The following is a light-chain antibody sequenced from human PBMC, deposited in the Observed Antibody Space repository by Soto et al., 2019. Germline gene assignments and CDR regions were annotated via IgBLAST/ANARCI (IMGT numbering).Light chain of an antibody. CDR1: QSISSW. CDR2: DAS. J-gene: IGKJ1*01. Sequence: DIQMTQSPSTLSASVGDRVTITCRASQSISSWVAWYQQKPGKAPKLLIYDASSLESGVPSRFSGSGSGTEFTLTISSLQPDDFATYYCQQYNSRGTFGQGNKVEIK. V-gene: IGKV1-5*01. CDR3: QQYNSRGT.